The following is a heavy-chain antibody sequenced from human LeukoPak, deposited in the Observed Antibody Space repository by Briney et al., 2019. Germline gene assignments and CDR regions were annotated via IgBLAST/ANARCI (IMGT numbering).Heavy chain of an antibody. V-gene: IGHV3-74*01. J-gene: IGHJ4*02. D-gene: IGHD1-20*01. Sequence: GGSLGLSCAASGFTFSNYMMHWVRQAPGKGLVWVSRIKSDGITITYADSVKGRLTISRDNAKNTLYLQMNSLRAEDTAVYYCLRDLNWSLDQWGQGTLVTVSS. CDR1: GFTFSNYM. CDR2: IKSDGITI. CDR3: LRDLNWSLDQ.